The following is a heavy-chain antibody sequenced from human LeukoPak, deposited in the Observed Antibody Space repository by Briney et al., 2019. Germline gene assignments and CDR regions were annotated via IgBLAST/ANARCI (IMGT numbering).Heavy chain of an antibody. CDR3: ARLKGTYDYVWGSYRYDRPFDY. J-gene: IGHJ4*02. CDR1: GGSFSGYY. D-gene: IGHD3-16*02. V-gene: IGHV4-34*01. CDR2: INHNGST. Sequence: SETLSLTCAVYGGSFSGYYWSWIRQPPGKGLEWIGEINHNGSTNYNPSLKSRVTISVDTSKNQFSLKLSSVTAADTAVYYCARLKGTYDYVWGSYRYDRPFDYWGQGTLVTVSS.